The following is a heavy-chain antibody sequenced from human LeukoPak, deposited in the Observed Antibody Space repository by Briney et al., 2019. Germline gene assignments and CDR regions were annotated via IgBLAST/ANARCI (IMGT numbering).Heavy chain of an antibody. CDR3: AKGSPLF. CDR1: GFTFSNYG. J-gene: IGHJ4*02. V-gene: IGHV3-30*02. Sequence: TGGSLRLSCAASGFTFSNYGMHWVRQAPGKGLEWVAFIRYDGSSEYYAESVKGRFTISRDNSKNTLYLQMHSLRAEDAAVYYCAKGSPLFWGQGTLVTVSS. CDR2: IRYDGSSE.